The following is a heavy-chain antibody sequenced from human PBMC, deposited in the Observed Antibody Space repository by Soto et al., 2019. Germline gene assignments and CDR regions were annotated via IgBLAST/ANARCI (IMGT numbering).Heavy chain of an antibody. CDR2: ISYDGSNK. CDR3: AKDKGYNWNYGLDY. CDR1: GFTFSSTG. D-gene: IGHD1-7*01. V-gene: IGHV3-30*18. J-gene: IGHJ4*02. Sequence: GGSLRLSCAASGFTFSSTGMHWVRQAPGKGLEWVAVISYDGSNKYYGDSVKGRFTISRDNSRNTLYLQLNSLRPEDTAVYYCAKDKGYNWNYGLDYWGQGTLVTVSS.